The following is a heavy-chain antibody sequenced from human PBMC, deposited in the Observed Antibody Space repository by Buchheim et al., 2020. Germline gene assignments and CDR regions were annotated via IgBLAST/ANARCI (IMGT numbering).Heavy chain of an antibody. Sequence: EVQLVESGGGLVQPGGSLRFSCVASGFTFTSYWMNWVRQAPGTGLMWVARIKSDGSTTTYADSVKGRITISRDNAKKTLYLQMNSLRAEDTAVYYCVRSLDSGSSLDYWGQGTL. D-gene: IGHD1-26*01. CDR1: GFTFTSYW. CDR2: IKSDGSTT. V-gene: IGHV3-74*01. CDR3: VRSLDSGSSLDY. J-gene: IGHJ4*02.